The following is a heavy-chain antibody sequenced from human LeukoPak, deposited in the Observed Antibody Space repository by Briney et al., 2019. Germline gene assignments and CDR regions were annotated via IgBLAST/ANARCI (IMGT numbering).Heavy chain of an antibody. CDR3: ARRVAYFYYMDV. CDR1: GGSISSHY. CDR2: IYYSGST. J-gene: IGHJ6*03. V-gene: IGHV4-59*11. Sequence: SETLSLTCTVSGGSISSHYWSWIRQPPGKGLEWIGYIYYSGSTNYNPSLKSRVTISVDTSKNQFSLKLSSVTAADSAGYYGARRVAYFYYMDVWGKGTPVTVSS. D-gene: IGHD5-12*01.